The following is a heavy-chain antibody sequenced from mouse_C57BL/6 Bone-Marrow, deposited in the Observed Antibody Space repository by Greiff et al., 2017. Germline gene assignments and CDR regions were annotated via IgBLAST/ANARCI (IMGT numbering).Heavy chain of an antibody. CDR1: GFTFSSYA. CDR2: ISDGGSYT. D-gene: IGHD1-1*01. V-gene: IGHV5-4*01. J-gene: IGHJ2*01. CDR3: ARDLYYGSSFDY. Sequence: EVKLVESGGGLVKPGGSLELSCAASGFTFSSYAMSWVRQTPEKRLEWVATISDGGSYTYYPDNVKGRFTISRDNAKNNLYLQMSHLKSEDTAMYYCARDLYYGSSFDYWGQGTTLTVSS.